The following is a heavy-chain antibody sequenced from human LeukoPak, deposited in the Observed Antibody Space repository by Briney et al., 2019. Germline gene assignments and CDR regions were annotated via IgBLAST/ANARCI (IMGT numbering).Heavy chain of an antibody. V-gene: IGHV4-39*02. CDR1: GGAVTGSTYY. J-gene: IGHJ4*02. CDR2: MYYSGST. CDR3: VRHYYDNTGYYYLDY. Sequence: SETLSLTCNVSGGAVTGSTYYWAWIRQPPGKGLEWIGSMYYSGSTFYTPSLKSRVTISVDTSKNHFSLKLTSVTAADTATYYCVRHYYDNTGYYYLDYWGQGTLVTVSS. D-gene: IGHD3-22*01.